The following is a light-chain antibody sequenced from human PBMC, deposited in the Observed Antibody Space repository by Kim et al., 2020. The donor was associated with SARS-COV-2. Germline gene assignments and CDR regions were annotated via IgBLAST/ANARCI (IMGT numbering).Light chain of an antibody. Sequence: EIVLTQSPATLSLSPGERATLSCRASQSISSYLAWYQYKPGQAPRLLISAASNRATGIPARFSASGSGTDFTLSISSLETEDFAIYYCQERTTWPGTFGGGTKVDIK. J-gene: IGKJ4*01. CDR2: AAS. CDR3: QERTTWPGT. CDR1: QSISSY. V-gene: IGKV3-11*01.